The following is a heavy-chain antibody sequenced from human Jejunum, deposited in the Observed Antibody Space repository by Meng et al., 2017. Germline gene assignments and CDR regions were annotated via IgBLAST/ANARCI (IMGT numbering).Heavy chain of an antibody. D-gene: IGHD2-2*03. CDR3: ARMDSAVHYFDY. V-gene: IGHV4-30-2*01. Sequence: VQLQQWGAGLLKPSETLSLTCAVSGGSINSDGFTWSWIRQPPGKGLEWIGYIYHTGSPYYNPSLKSRLTISVDKSVNQFSLKLSSVTAADTAVYYCARMDSAVHYFDYWGQGTLVTVSS. CDR1: GGSINSDGFT. J-gene: IGHJ4*02. CDR2: IYHTGSP.